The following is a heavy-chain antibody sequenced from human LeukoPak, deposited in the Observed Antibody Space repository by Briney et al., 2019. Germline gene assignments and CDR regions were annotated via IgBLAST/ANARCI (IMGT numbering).Heavy chain of an antibody. CDR1: GFTFSSYS. V-gene: IGHV3-48*02. Sequence: GGSLRLSCAASGFTFSSYSMNWVRQAPGKGLEWVSYISSSSSSTIYYADSVKGRFTISRDNAKNSLYLQMNSLRDEDTAVYYCARANPDYGDYDYWGQGTLVTVSS. CDR2: ISSSSSSTI. CDR3: ARANPDYGDYDY. J-gene: IGHJ4*02. D-gene: IGHD4-17*01.